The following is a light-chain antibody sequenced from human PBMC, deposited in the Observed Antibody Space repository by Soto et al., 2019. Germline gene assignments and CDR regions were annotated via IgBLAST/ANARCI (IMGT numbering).Light chain of an antibody. Sequence: QSVLTQPASVSGSPGQSITISCTGTSSDVGSYNLVSWYQQHPGKAPKLMIYEGSKRPSGVSNRFSGSKSGNTASLTISGLQAEDEGDYYCCSYAGSHTVVFGGGTKLTVL. CDR2: EGS. V-gene: IGLV2-23*01. CDR1: SSDVGSYNL. J-gene: IGLJ2*01. CDR3: CSYAGSHTVV.